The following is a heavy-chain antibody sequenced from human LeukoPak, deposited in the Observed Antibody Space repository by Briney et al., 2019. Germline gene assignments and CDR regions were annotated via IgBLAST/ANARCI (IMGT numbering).Heavy chain of an antibody. Sequence: LSLTCTVSGYSISSAYYWGWIRQPPGKGLEWVSYISSSGSTIYYADSVKGRFTISRDNAKNSLYLQMNSLRAEDTAVYYCARVSERGYTMVGYFDYWGQGTLVTVSS. CDR2: ISSSGSTI. D-gene: IGHD5-18*01. CDR3: ARVSERGYTMVGYFDY. J-gene: IGHJ4*02. CDR1: GYSISSAYY. V-gene: IGHV3-11*04.